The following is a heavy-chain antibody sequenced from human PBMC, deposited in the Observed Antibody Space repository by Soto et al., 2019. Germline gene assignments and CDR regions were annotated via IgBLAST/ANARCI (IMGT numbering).Heavy chain of an antibody. CDR3: ARGGIYGSGSYYRGMDV. Sequence: PSQTLSLTCVISGDSVSSNSAAWNWIRQSPSRGLEWLGRTYYRSKWYNDYAVSVKSQITINPDTSKNQFSLQLNSVTPEDTAVYYCARGGIYGSGSYYRGMDVWGQGTTVTSP. V-gene: IGHV6-1*01. CDR1: GDSVSSNSAA. D-gene: IGHD3-10*01. CDR2: TYYRSKWYN. J-gene: IGHJ6*02.